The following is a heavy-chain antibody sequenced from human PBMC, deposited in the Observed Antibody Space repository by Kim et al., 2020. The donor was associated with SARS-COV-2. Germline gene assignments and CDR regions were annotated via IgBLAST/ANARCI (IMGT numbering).Heavy chain of an antibody. V-gene: IGHV4-39*01. CDR3: ARHAGECSRETCSSHWFDP. J-gene: IGHJ5*02. CDR1: GGSFTRSSFY. Sequence: SETLSLTCSVSGGSFTRSSFYWVWIRQPPGMGLEWIGRMYYSANTYSNPSLESRVTMSVDPSKNTFSLNLTSVTAADAGVYYCARHAGECSRETCSSHWFDPWGQGTLVTVSS. CDR2: MYYSANT. D-gene: IGHD2-15*01.